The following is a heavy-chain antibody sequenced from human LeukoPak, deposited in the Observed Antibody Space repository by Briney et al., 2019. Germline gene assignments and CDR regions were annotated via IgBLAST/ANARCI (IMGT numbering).Heavy chain of an antibody. Sequence: GGSLRLSCAASGFTFSSYAMSWVSQAPGKGLEWVSAISGSGGSTYYADSVKGRFTISRDNSKNTLYLQMNSLRAEDTAVYYCAPKLYGDYFDYWGQGTLVTVSS. D-gene: IGHD4-17*01. CDR3: APKLYGDYFDY. CDR2: ISGSGGST. V-gene: IGHV3-23*01. CDR1: GFTFSSYA. J-gene: IGHJ4*02.